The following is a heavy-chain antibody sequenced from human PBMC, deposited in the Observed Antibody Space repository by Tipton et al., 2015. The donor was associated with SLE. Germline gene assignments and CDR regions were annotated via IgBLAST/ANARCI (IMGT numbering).Heavy chain of an antibody. J-gene: IGHJ4*02. CDR1: GFRFRNYG. Sequence: SGFRFRNYGMHWVRQAQGKGLEWMARIWSDASEKYHADSLKGRCTISRDNSRNTLYLQMDSLRAEDTAVYYCAKGNRGSYYHYFDYWGQGTLVTVSS. CDR3: AKGNRGSYYHYFDY. CDR2: IWSDASEK. V-gene: IGHV3-33*06. D-gene: IGHD1-26*01.